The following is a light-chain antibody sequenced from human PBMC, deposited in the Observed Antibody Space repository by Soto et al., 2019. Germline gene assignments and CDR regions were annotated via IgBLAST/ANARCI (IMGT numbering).Light chain of an antibody. CDR3: SSYSNTSTLYV. CDR2: DVN. CDR1: SKDVGGYNY. J-gene: IGLJ1*01. Sequence: QSVLTQPASVSGFPGQSITISCTGTSKDVGGYNYVSWCQKHPGKAPKLKIYDVNKRPSGVSNRFSGSKSGNTASLTISGLQAEDEADYYCSSYSNTSTLYVFGTGTKVTV. V-gene: IGLV2-14*01.